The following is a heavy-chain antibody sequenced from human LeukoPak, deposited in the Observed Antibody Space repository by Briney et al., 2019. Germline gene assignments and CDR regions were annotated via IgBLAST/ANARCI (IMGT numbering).Heavy chain of an antibody. CDR3: ARSNYVWGSYRPRQSDAFDI. J-gene: IGHJ3*02. CDR1: GGSFSGYY. V-gene: IGHV4-34*01. Sequence: SETLSLTCAVYGGSFSGYYWSWIRQPPGKGLEWIGEINHSGSTNYNPSLKSRVTMSVDTSKNQFSLKLSSVTVADTAVYYCARSNYVWGSYRPRQSDAFDIWGQGTMVTVSS. CDR2: INHSGST. D-gene: IGHD3-16*02.